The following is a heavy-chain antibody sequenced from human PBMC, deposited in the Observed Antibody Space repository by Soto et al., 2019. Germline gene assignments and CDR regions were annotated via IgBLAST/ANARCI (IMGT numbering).Heavy chain of an antibody. Sequence: QVQLQQWGAGLLKPSETLSLTCAVYGGSFSGYYWSWIRQPPGKGLEWIGEINHSGSTNYNPSLKSRVTISVDTSKNQFSLQLSSVTAADTAVYYCARAQFTGSYPYWGQGTLVTVSS. D-gene: IGHD3-10*01. CDR1: GGSFSGYY. J-gene: IGHJ4*02. V-gene: IGHV4-34*01. CDR2: INHSGST. CDR3: ARAQFTGSYPY.